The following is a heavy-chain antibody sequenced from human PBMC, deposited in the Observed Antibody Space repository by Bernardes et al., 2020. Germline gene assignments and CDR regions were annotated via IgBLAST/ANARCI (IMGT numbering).Heavy chain of an antibody. CDR1: GFTFSSYW. CDR3: ARLPKYCSGGSCYHPNWFDP. Sequence: GGSLRLSCAASGFTFSSYWMSWVRQAPGKGLEWVANIKQDGSEKYYVDSVKGRFTISRDNAKNPLYLQMNSLRAEDTAVYYCARLPKYCSGGSCYHPNWFDPWGQGTLVTVSS. CDR2: IKQDGSEK. V-gene: IGHV3-7*01. D-gene: IGHD2-15*01. J-gene: IGHJ5*02.